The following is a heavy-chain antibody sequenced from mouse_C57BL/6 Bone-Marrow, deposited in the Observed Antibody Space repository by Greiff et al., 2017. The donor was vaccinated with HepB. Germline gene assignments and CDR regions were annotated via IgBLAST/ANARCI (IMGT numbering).Heavy chain of an antibody. CDR3: ARRPKDSSGPAWFAY. D-gene: IGHD3-2*02. J-gene: IGHJ3*01. Sequence: QVQLQQPGAELVKPGASVKLSCKASGYTFTSYWMHWVKQRPGQGLEWIGMIHPNSGSTNYNEKFKSKATLTLDKSSSTAYMQLSSLTSEDSAVYYCARRPKDSSGPAWFAYWGQGTLVTVSA. CDR2: IHPNSGST. V-gene: IGHV1-64*01. CDR1: GYTFTSYW.